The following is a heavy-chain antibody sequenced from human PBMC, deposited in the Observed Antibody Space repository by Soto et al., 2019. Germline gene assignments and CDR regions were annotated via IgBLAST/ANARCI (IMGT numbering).Heavy chain of an antibody. V-gene: IGHV4-4*07. J-gene: IGHJ3*02. D-gene: IGHD3-10*01. CDR3: AREFTGRLVRSRAFDM. CDR1: GDSIISYY. CDR2: VSDGESS. Sequence: SETLSLTCTVSGDSIISYYWSWIRQPAGRGLEWIGRVSDGESSSYNPSLRSRVTMSVDTSRNTFSLKMTSVTAADTAVYYCAREFTGRLVRSRAFDMWGGGTMVTV.